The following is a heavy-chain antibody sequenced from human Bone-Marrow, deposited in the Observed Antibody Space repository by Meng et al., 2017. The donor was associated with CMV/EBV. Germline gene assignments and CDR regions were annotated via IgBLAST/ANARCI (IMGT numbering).Heavy chain of an antibody. J-gene: IGHJ4*02. Sequence: SGGPFSSYAIIWVRQAPGQGLDWMGGIIPIFGTANYAQKFQGRVTITADKSASTTYMELSSLRSEDTAVYYCARDSGSGYGSFTFDYWGQGTLVTVSS. CDR3: ARDSGSGYGSFTFDY. CDR1: GGPFSSYA. V-gene: IGHV1-69*06. CDR2: IIPIFGTA. D-gene: IGHD6-25*01.